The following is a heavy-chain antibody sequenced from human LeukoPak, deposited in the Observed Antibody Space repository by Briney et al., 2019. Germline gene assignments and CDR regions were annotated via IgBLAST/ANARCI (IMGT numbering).Heavy chain of an antibody. D-gene: IGHD3-9*01. V-gene: IGHV1-46*01. Sequence: GASVKVPCKASGYTFTSYYMHWVRQAPGQGLEWMGIINPSGGSTSYAQKFQGRVTMTRDTSTSTVYMELSSLRSEDTAVYCCARFQNILTGFDPWGQGTLVTVSS. CDR3: ARFQNILTGFDP. CDR2: INPSGGST. J-gene: IGHJ5*02. CDR1: GYTFTSYY.